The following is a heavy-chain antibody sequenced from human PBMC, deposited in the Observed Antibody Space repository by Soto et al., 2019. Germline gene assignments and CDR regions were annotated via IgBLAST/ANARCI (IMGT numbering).Heavy chain of an antibody. D-gene: IGHD2-15*01. V-gene: IGHV3-53*01. CDR3: ARGYCSGGSCYSGWSMDV. Sequence: GGSLRLSCAASGFTVSTNYMSWVRQAPGKGLEWVSMIYSGGNTYYSDSVKGRFTTSRDNSKNTLYLQINSLRAEDTAVYYCARGYCSGGSCYSGWSMDVWGQGTTVTVSS. J-gene: IGHJ6*02. CDR1: GFTVSTNY. CDR2: IYSGGNT.